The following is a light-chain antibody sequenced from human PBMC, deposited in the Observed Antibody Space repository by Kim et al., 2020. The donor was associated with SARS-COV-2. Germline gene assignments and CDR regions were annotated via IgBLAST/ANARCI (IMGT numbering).Light chain of an antibody. J-gene: IGKJ4*01. CDR3: QQYNNWPLT. CDR1: QSVRSN. Sequence: VSPGESATRSCRASQSVRSNLAWYQQKPGQGPRLLIYDTSSRATGVPARFSGSGSGTEFTLTISSLQSEDFAIYYCQQYNNWPLTFGGGTKVEIK. V-gene: IGKV3-15*01. CDR2: DTS.